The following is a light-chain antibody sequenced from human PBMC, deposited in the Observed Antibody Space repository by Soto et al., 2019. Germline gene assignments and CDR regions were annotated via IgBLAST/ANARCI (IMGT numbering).Light chain of an antibody. Sequence: EIQMTQSPSTLSASVGDRVTITCLASQSISSWLAWYQQKPGKAPKLLIYKASSLESGVPSRFSGSGSGTEFTLTISSLQPDDFATYYCQQYNSYRTFGQGTKVEIK. CDR3: QQYNSYRT. J-gene: IGKJ1*01. V-gene: IGKV1-5*03. CDR2: KAS. CDR1: QSISSW.